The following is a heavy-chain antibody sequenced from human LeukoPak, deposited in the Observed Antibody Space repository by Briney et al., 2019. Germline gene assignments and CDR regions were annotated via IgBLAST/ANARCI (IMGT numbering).Heavy chain of an antibody. CDR3: ARGTAMADFDF. CDR2: MYVSGST. D-gene: IGHD2-2*01. J-gene: IGHJ4*02. V-gene: IGHV4-4*07. CDR1: GDSISSYY. Sequence: SETLSLTCTVSGDSISSYYWSWIRQPAGKGLEWIGRMYVSGSTNYNPSLKSRVTISVDRSKNHFSLRLSSVTAADTAVYYCARGTAMADFDFWGQGTLVTVSS.